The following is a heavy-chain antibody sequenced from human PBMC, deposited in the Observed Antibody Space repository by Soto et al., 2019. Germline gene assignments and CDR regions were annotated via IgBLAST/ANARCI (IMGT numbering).Heavy chain of an antibody. CDR2: INTFGSNI. D-gene: IGHD3-22*01. Sequence: GGSLRLSCAASGFTFSSYGMHWVRQAPGKGLEWVSSINTFGSNIYYADSVKGLFTISRDNAENSLYLQMNSLRAEDTGLYYCARDQDYYDPYYQCMDVWGQGTTVTVSS. CDR3: ARDQDYYDPYYQCMDV. J-gene: IGHJ6*02. CDR1: GFTFSSYG. V-gene: IGHV3-21*01.